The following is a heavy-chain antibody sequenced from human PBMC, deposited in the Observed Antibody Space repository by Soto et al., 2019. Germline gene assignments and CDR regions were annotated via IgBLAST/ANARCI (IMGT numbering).Heavy chain of an antibody. V-gene: IGHV4-4*02. Sequence: QVQLQESGPGLVKPSGTLSLTCAVSGGSISSSNWWSWVRQPPGKGLEWIGEIYHSGSTNYNPSLKSRVTISVHKSKNQFSLKLSSVTTADTAVYYCARGAGDTAMGWYFDLWGRGTLVTVSS. CDR3: ARGAGDTAMGWYFDL. J-gene: IGHJ2*01. D-gene: IGHD5-18*01. CDR2: IYHSGST. CDR1: GGSISSSNW.